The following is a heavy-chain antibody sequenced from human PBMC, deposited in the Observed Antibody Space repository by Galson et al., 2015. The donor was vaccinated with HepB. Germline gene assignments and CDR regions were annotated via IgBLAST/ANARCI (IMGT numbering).Heavy chain of an antibody. V-gene: IGHV4-39*01. Sequence: ETLSLTCTVSGGSISSSSYYWGWIRQPPGKGLEWIGSIYYSGSTYYNPSLKSRVTISVDTSKNQFSLKLSSVTAADTAVYYCARHVSGGLASSWRIDYWGQGTLVTVSS. D-gene: IGHD6-13*01. CDR1: GGSISSSSYY. CDR2: IYYSGST. CDR3: ARHVSGGLASSWRIDY. J-gene: IGHJ4*02.